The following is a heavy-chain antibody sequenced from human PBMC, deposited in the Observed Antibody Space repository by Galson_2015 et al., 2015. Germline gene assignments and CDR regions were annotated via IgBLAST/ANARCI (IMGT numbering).Heavy chain of an antibody. CDR1: GGSISSYY. V-gene: IGHV4-59*01. J-gene: IGHJ5*02. CDR2: IYYSGST. CDR3: AREESWYKNWFDP. Sequence: TLSLTCTVSGGSISSYYWSWIRQPPGKGLEWIGYIYYSGSTNYNPSLKSRVTISVDTSKNQFSLKLSSVTAADTAVYYCAREESWYKNWFDPWGQGTLVTVSS. D-gene: IGHD6-13*01.